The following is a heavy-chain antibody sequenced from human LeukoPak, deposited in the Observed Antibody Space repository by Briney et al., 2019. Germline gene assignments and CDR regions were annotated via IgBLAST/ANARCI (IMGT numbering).Heavy chain of an antibody. Sequence: ASVKVSFKVSGYTLTELSMHWVRQAPGKGLEWMGGFDPEDGETIYAQKFQGRATMTEDTSTDTAYMELSSLRSEDTAVYYCAPLKGYSYGWDYWRQGTLVTVSS. V-gene: IGHV1-24*01. CDR3: APLKGYSYGWDY. J-gene: IGHJ4*02. D-gene: IGHD5-18*01. CDR1: GYTLTELS. CDR2: FDPEDGET.